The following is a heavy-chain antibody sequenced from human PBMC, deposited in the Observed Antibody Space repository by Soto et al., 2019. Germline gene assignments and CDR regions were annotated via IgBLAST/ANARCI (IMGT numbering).Heavy chain of an antibody. Sequence: SDTQSLTWTLYGLTFRGRAWTCIRTSPGTGLDWIGEINHSGSTNYNPSLKSRVTISVDTSKNQFSLKVTSVTAADTAVYYCVRKSSLAVRGLFRYHHYGMDVWGQGNTVSVSS. CDR1: GLTFRGRA. CDR3: VRKSSLAVRGLFRYHHYGMDV. J-gene: IGHJ6*02. D-gene: IGHD6-6*01. V-gene: IGHV4-34*01. CDR2: INHSGST.